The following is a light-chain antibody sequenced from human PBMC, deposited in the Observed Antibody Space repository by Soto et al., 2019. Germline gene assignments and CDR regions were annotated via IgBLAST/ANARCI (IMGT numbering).Light chain of an antibody. V-gene: IGKV1-17*01. CDR1: QGIRND. CDR2: AAS. Sequence: DIPMTQSTSSLSASLGDRVTITWRASQGIRNDLGWYQQKQGKAPKRLIYAASGLQSGVPSRFSGSGYGTEFNLTISSLQTEDFATYYCLQHNSYPRTFGQGTKVDIK. CDR3: LQHNSYPRT. J-gene: IGKJ1*01.